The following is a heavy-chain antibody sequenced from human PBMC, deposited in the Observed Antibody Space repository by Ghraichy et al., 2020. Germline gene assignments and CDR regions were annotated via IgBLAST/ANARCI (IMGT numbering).Heavy chain of an antibody. CDR2: IYYSGST. J-gene: IGHJ2*01. CDR1: GGSISSYY. V-gene: IGHV4-59*01. CDR3: ARTLPGIAVAGYWYFDR. D-gene: IGHD6-19*01. Sequence: SETLSLTCTVSGGSISSYYWSWIRQPPGKGLEWIGYIYYSGSTNYNPSLKSRVTISVDTSKNQFSLKLSSVTAADTAVYYCARTLPGIAVAGYWYFDRWGRGTLVTVSS.